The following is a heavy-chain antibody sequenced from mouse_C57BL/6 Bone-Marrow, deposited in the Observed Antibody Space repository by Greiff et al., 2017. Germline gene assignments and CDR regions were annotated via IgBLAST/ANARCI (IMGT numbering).Heavy chain of an antibody. CDR3: ARNSKRYFDV. J-gene: IGHJ1*03. D-gene: IGHD2-5*01. V-gene: IGHV1-82*01. CDR2: IYPGDGDT. Sequence: VKLQESGPELVKPGASVKISCKASGYAFSSSWMNWVKQRPGKGLEWIGRIYPGDGDTNYNGKFKGKATLTADKSSSTAYMQLSSLTSEDSAVYFCARNSKRYFDVWGTGTTVTVSS. CDR1: GYAFSSSW.